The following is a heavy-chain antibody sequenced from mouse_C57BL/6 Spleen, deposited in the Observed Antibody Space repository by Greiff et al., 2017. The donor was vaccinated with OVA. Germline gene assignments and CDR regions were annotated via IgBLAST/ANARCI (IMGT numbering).Heavy chain of an antibody. D-gene: IGHD3-2*02. CDR2: IDPSDSYT. CDR3: ARSAQVPDY. J-gene: IGHJ2*01. Sequence: QVQLQQPGAELVKPGASVKLSCKASGSTFTSYWMQWVKQRPGQGLEWIGEIDPSDSYTNYNQKFKGKATLTVDTSSSTAYMQLSSLTSEDSAVYYCARSAQVPDYWGQGTTLTVSS. CDR1: GSTFTSYW. V-gene: IGHV1-50*01.